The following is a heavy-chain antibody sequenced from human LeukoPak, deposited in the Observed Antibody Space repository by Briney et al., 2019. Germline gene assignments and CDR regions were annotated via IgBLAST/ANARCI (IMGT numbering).Heavy chain of an antibody. CDR3: ARNIWFGESADAFDI. V-gene: IGHV1-2*02. CDR1: GYTFTGYY. J-gene: IGHJ3*02. CDR2: INPNSGGT. Sequence: ASVKVSCKASGYTFTGYYMHWVRQAPGEGLEWMGWINPNSGGTNYAQKFQGRVTMTRDTSITTAYMELSRLRSDDTAVYYCARNIWFGESADAFDIWGQGTMVTVSS. D-gene: IGHD3-10*01.